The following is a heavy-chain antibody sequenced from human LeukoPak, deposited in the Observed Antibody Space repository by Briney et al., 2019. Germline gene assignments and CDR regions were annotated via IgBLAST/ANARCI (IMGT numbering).Heavy chain of an antibody. D-gene: IGHD5-18*01. V-gene: IGHV3-48*03. Sequence: GGSLRLSCAASGFTFSSYEMNWVRQAPGKGLEWVSYISSSGSTIYYADSVKGRFTISRDNAKNSLCLQMNSLRAEDTAVYYCARAMGYSYGRDFDYWGQGTLVTVSS. CDR1: GFTFSSYE. CDR3: ARAMGYSYGRDFDY. CDR2: ISSSGSTI. J-gene: IGHJ4*02.